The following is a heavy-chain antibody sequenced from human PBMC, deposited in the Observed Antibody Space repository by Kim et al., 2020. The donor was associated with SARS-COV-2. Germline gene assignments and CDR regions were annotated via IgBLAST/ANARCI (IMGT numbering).Heavy chain of an antibody. D-gene: IGHD6-6*01. J-gene: IGHJ4*02. CDR2: YSGGST. CDR3: ASVSSS. Sequence: YSGGSTYYADSVKGRFTISRDNSKNTLYLQMNSLRAEDTAVYYCASVSSSGGQGTLVTVSS. V-gene: IGHV3-66*01.